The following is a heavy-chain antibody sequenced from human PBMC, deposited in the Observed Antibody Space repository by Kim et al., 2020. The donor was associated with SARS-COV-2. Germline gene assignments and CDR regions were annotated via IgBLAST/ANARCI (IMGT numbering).Heavy chain of an antibody. J-gene: IGHJ4*02. CDR3: AGGEDRIGSFFFDY. V-gene: IGHV4-4*07. D-gene: IGHD1-26*01. Sequence: YNPSVKSRISMSVDTSNNQYSLQLTSMTDADTAVYYCAGGEDRIGSFFFDYWGQGVLVTVSS.